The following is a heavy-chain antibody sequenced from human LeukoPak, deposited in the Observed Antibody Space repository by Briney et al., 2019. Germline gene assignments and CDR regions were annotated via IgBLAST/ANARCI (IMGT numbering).Heavy chain of an antibody. J-gene: IGHJ4*02. D-gene: IGHD3-10*01. V-gene: IGHV3-30*02. CDR3: VRGAYYYAY. CDR1: GLTFTNHG. CDR2: VRNDGFDT. Sequence: GGSLRLSCVTSGLTFTNHGFHWLRQAAGKGLEWVAFVRNDGFDTYHSNSVKGRFSISRDNVKNALYLQMNSLRVDDTGIYYCVRGAYYYAYWGQGALVTVSS.